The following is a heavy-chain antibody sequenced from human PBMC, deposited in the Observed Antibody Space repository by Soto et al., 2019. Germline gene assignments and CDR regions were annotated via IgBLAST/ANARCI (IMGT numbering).Heavy chain of an antibody. D-gene: IGHD5-12*01. CDR3: ARGRGVATITGIDY. Sequence: QVQLQQWGAGLLKPSETLSLTGAVYGGSFSGYYWSWIRQPPGKGLEWIGEINHSGSTNYNPSLKSRVTISVDTSKNQFSLKLSSVTAADTAVYYCARGRGVATITGIDYWGQGTLVTVSS. CDR2: INHSGST. CDR1: GGSFSGYY. V-gene: IGHV4-34*01. J-gene: IGHJ4*02.